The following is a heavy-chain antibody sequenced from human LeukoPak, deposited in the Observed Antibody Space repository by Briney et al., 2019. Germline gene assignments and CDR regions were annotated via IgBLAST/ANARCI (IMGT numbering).Heavy chain of an antibody. D-gene: IGHD4-17*01. J-gene: IGHJ5*02. CDR1: GGSINGYY. CDR3: ARVLRYGDYDWFDP. V-gene: IGHV4-59*01. CDR2: IYYTGST. Sequence: SETLSLTCTVSGGSINGYYWSWIRQSPGKGLESLGYIYYTGSTNYNPSLKSRVTMSVDTSRNQFFLRLSSVTAADTAVYYCARVLRYGDYDWFDPWGQGTLVTVSS.